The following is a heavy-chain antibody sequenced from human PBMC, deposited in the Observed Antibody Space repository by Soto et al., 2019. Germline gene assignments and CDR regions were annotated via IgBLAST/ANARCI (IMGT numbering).Heavy chain of an antibody. D-gene: IGHD3-10*01. Sequence: SETLSLTCAVYGGSFNDYYWSWIRQPPGKGLEWIGEINHTGHTNYNPSLKSRVSISVDTSKNQFSLKLSSVTAADTAVYYCARFYMIRGVMGAFDIWGQGTMVTVSS. J-gene: IGHJ3*02. V-gene: IGHV4-34*09. CDR2: INHTGHT. CDR1: GGSFNDYY. CDR3: ARFYMIRGVMGAFDI.